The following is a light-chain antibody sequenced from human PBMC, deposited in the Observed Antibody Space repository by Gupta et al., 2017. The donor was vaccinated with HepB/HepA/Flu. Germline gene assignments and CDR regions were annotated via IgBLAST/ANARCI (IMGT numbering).Light chain of an antibody. J-gene: IGKJ4*01. CDR1: QSVTSN. CDR3: QQYNDWHPT. CDR2: AAS. Sequence: ENVMTQSPATLSVSPGERATLSCRASQSVTSNLAWYQQKPGQAPRLLIYAASTSATGTPARFRGSGSGTDFTRTISILQSEDFAVYYCQQYNDWHPTFGGGTKVEIK. V-gene: IGKV3-15*01.